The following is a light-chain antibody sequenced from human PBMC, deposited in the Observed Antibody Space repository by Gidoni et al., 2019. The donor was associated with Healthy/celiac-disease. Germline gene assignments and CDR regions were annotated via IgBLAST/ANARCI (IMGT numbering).Light chain of an antibody. Sequence: EIVLTQSPATLSLSPGERAPLSCRASQSVSSYLAWYHQTPGHAPMLLIYDASNRATGIPAWFSGSGSGTDFTLTISSLDPEDFAGYYCQQRSNWLTFXGXTKVEIK. J-gene: IGKJ4*01. V-gene: IGKV3-11*01. CDR3: QQRSNWLT. CDR2: DAS. CDR1: QSVSSY.